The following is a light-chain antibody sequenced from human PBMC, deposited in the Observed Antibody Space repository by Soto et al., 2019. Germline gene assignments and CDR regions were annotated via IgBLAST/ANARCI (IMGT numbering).Light chain of an antibody. CDR3: QQYSAYWT. J-gene: IGKJ1*01. Sequence: DIQMAQSPSTLSASVGDRVTISCRASQSINVWLAWYQQKPGKAPKLLIHTASTLEAGVPSRFSGSGSGTEFTLTISSLQPDDLATYYCQQYSAYWTFGQGTKVEI. V-gene: IGKV1-5*03. CDR1: QSINVW. CDR2: TAS.